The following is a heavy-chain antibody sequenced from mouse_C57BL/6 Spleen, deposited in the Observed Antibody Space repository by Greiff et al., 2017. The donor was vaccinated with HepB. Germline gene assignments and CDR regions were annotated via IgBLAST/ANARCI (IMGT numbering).Heavy chain of an antibody. J-gene: IGHJ3*01. CDR2: INPNNGGT. V-gene: IGHV1-18*01. D-gene: IGHD1-1*01. Sequence: EVKLKESGPELVKPGASVKIPCKASGYTFTDYNMDWVKQSHGKSLEWIGDINPNNGGTIYNQKSKGKATLTVDKSSSTAYMELRRLTSEDTAVYYGARRKLASYYYGSPWFAYWGQGTLVTVSA. CDR1: GYTFTDYN. CDR3: ARRKLASYYYGSPWFAY.